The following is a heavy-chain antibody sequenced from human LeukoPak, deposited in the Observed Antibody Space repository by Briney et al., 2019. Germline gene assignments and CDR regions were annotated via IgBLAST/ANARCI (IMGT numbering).Heavy chain of an antibody. D-gene: IGHD3-22*01. J-gene: IGHJ4*02. CDR3: ARDRGTYYYDSSGSSSFDY. V-gene: IGHV1-18*01. Sequence: ASVTVSCTASGYTFTSYGISWVRQAPGQGLEWMGWISAYNGNTNYAQKLQGRVTMTTDTSTSTAYMELRSLRSDDTAVYYCARDRGTYYYDSSGSSSFDYWGQGTLVTVST. CDR2: ISAYNGNT. CDR1: GYTFTSYG.